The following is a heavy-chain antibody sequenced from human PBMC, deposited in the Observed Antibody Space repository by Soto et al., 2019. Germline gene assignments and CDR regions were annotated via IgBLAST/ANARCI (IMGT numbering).Heavy chain of an antibody. D-gene: IGHD6-13*01. CDR2: ISSSSSTI. Sequence: GGSLRLSCAASGFTFISYSMNWVLQAPGKGLEWVSYISSSSSTIYYADSVKGRFTISRDNAKNSLYLQMNSLRAEDTAVYYCAREKTYSSSWYGAFDFWGQGTMVTVSS. J-gene: IGHJ3*01. V-gene: IGHV3-48*01. CDR3: AREKTYSSSWYGAFDF. CDR1: GFTFISYS.